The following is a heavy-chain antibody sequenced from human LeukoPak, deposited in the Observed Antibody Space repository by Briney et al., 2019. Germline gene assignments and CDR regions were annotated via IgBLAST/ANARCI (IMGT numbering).Heavy chain of an antibody. CDR1: GGSMTSYY. Sequence: PSETLSLTCSVWGGSMTSYYWSWLRQAAGKGGEWVGRIYTRGSTNYNPSLKRRVTMSVEKCKNQFSLKLYSVTAADTAVYYCARSGGSGTYYDGSFDYWGQGTLVTVSS. CDR2: IYTRGST. CDR3: ARSGGSGTYYDGSFDY. J-gene: IGHJ4*02. V-gene: IGHV4-4*07. D-gene: IGHD1-26*01.